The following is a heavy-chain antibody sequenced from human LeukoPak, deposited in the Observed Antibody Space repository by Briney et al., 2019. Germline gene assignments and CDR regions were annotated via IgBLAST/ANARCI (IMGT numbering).Heavy chain of an antibody. J-gene: IGHJ4*02. V-gene: IGHV3-7*01. CDR3: AIMSNYYDSSAYYPFHY. CDR2: IKEDGSDK. Sequence: GGSLRLSCAASGFTFSTYGMHWVRQAPGKGLEWVANIKEDGSDKYFVGSVKGRFTISRDNAKNSLYLQMNSLRAEDTAVYYCAIMSNYYDSSAYYPFHYWGQGTLVTVSS. CDR1: GFTFSTYG. D-gene: IGHD3-22*01.